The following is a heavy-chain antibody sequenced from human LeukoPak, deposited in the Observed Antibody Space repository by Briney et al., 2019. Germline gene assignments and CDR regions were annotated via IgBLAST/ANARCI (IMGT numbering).Heavy chain of an antibody. V-gene: IGHV4-39*07. CDR1: GGSISSSSYY. J-gene: IGHJ4*02. Sequence: SETLSLTCAVSGGSISSSSYYWGWIRQPPGKGLEWIGSIYYSGSTYYNPSLKSRVTISVDTSKNQFSLKLSSVTAADTAVYYCARVQYYYDSSGYPIDYWGQGTLVTVSS. CDR3: ARVQYYYDSSGYPIDY. D-gene: IGHD3-22*01. CDR2: IYYSGST.